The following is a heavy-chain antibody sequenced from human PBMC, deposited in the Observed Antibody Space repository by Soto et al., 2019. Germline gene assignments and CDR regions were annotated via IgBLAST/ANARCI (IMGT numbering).Heavy chain of an antibody. CDR1: GFTFSSHW. D-gene: IGHD2-2*01. Sequence: GGSLRLSCAASGFTFSSHWMSWVRQAPGKGLEWVANIKQDGSEKYYVDSVKGRFTISRDNAKNSLYLQMNSLRAEDTAVYYCAREVYCSSTSFYLNYYYYYYYMDVSGKGTTVTVSS. CDR2: IKQDGSEK. CDR3: AREVYCSSTSFYLNYYYYYYYMDV. V-gene: IGHV3-7*01. J-gene: IGHJ6*03.